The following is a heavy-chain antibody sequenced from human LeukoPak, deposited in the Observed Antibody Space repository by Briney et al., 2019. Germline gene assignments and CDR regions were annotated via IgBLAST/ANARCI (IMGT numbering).Heavy chain of an antibody. Sequence: SETLSLTCAVSGGSISSSNWWSWVRQPPGKGLEWIGEIYHSGSTNYNPSLKSRVTISVDKSKNQFSLKLSSVTAADTAVYYCAREDGSGSYYSFPYWGQRTLVTVSS. CDR1: GGSISSSNW. CDR2: IYHSGST. CDR3: AREDGSGSYYSFPY. D-gene: IGHD3-10*01. V-gene: IGHV4-4*02. J-gene: IGHJ4*02.